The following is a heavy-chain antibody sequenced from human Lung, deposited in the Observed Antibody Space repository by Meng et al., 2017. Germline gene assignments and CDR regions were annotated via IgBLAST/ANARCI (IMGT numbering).Heavy chain of an antibody. CDR3: ARGPTTMAHDFDY. D-gene: IGHD4-11*01. CDR1: GGSFSDYY. J-gene: IGHJ4*02. Sequence: QLQQGGGVVLKPSQTLSLTCVGSGGSFSDYYWSWIRQPPGKGLEWIGEINHSGSTNYNPSLESRATISVDTSQNNLSLKLSSVTAADSAVYYCARGPTTMAHDFDYWGQGTLVTVSS. CDR2: INHSGST. V-gene: IGHV4-34*01.